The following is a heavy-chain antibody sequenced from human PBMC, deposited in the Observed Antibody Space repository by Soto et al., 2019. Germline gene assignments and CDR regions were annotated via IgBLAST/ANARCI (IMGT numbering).Heavy chain of an antibody. J-gene: IGHJ5*02. CDR2: IYSGGDT. CDR1: GFTVSSNY. V-gene: IGHV3-66*01. CDR3: AREGRGGGWFDP. D-gene: IGHD3-10*01. Sequence: EVQLVESGGGLVQPGGSLRLSCAASGFTVSSNYMNWVRQAPGKGLEWVSVIYSGGDTYYADSVKDRFTISRDNSKNTLYLQMNSLRAEDTAVYYCAREGRGGGWFDPWGQGTLVTVSS.